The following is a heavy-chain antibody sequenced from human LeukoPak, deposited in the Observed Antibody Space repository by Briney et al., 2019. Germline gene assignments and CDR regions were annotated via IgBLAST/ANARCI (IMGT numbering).Heavy chain of an antibody. V-gene: IGHV3-30*03. D-gene: IGHD5-12*01. CDR2: ISYDGNNK. Sequence: PGRSLRLSCAASGFTFSSYGMHWVRQAPGKGLEWVAVISYDGNNKYYADSVKGRFTISRDNSKNTLYLQMNSLRAEDTAVYYCARVRGYSGYDCGDWGQGTLVTASS. CDR3: ARVRGYSGYDCGD. CDR1: GFTFSSYG. J-gene: IGHJ4*02.